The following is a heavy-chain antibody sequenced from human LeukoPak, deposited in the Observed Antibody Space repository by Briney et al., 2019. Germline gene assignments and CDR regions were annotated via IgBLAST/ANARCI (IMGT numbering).Heavy chain of an antibody. J-gene: IGHJ5*02. D-gene: IGHD4-17*01. V-gene: IGHV1-69*13. Sequence: ASVKVSCKASGGTFSTYAISWVRQAPGQGLECMGGIIPMFGTADYAQKFQGRVTITADESTSTVYMELSSLRSEDTAVYYCARGRWVNTVTDWFDPWGQGSLVTVSS. CDR1: GGTFSTYA. CDR2: IIPMFGTA. CDR3: ARGRWVNTVTDWFDP.